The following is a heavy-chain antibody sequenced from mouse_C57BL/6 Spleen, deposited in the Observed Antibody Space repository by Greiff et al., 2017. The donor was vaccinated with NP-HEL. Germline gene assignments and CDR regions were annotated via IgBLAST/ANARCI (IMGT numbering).Heavy chain of an antibody. CDR2: ISSGGGYI. D-gene: IGHD4-1*01. V-gene: IGHV5-9-1*02. CDR3: TRDQTGPFDY. CDR1: GFTFSSYA. Sequence: EVQLVESGEGLVKPGGSLKLSCAASGFTFSSYAMSWVRQTPEKRLEWVAYISSGGGYIYYADTVKGRFTISRDNARNTRYLQMSSLKSEDTAIYNCTRDQTGPFDYWGQGTTLTVSS. J-gene: IGHJ2*01.